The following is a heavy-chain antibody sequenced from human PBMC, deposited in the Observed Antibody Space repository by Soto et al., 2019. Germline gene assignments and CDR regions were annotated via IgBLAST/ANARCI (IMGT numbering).Heavy chain of an antibody. CDR3: ARVGSIGAARPVPMGYYYGMDV. D-gene: IGHD6-6*01. Sequence: ASVKVSCKASGYTFTSYGISWVRQAPGQGLEWMGWISAYNGNTNYAQKLQGRVTMTTDTSTSTAYMELRSLRSDDTAVYYCARVGSIGAARPVPMGYYYGMDVWGQGTTVTVSS. V-gene: IGHV1-18*01. J-gene: IGHJ6*02. CDR2: ISAYNGNT. CDR1: GYTFTSYG.